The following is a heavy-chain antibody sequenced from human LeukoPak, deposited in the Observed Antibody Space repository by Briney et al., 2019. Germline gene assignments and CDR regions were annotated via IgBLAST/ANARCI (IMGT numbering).Heavy chain of an antibody. CDR3: ARAALPPGDIVLMVYENWFDP. CDR1: GGTFSSYA. Sequence: GASVKVSCKASGGTFSSYAISWVRQAPGQGLEWMGGIIPIFGTANYAQKFQGRVTITADESTSTAYMELSSLRSEDTAVYYCARAALPPGDIVLMVYENWFDPWGQGTLVTVSS. CDR2: IIPIFGTA. J-gene: IGHJ5*02. D-gene: IGHD2-8*01. V-gene: IGHV1-69*13.